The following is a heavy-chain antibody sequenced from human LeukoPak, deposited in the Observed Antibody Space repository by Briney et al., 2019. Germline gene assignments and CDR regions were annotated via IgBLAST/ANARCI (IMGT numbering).Heavy chain of an antibody. Sequence: SVKVSCKASVGTFSSYAISWVRHAPGQGLEWMGGIIPIFGTANYAQKFQGRVTITTDESTSTAYMELSSLRSEDTAVYYCARDRGGSSWYNWFDPWGQGALVTVSS. CDR3: ARDRGGSSWYNWFDP. D-gene: IGHD6-13*01. J-gene: IGHJ5*02. V-gene: IGHV1-69*05. CDR2: IIPIFGTA. CDR1: VGTFSSYA.